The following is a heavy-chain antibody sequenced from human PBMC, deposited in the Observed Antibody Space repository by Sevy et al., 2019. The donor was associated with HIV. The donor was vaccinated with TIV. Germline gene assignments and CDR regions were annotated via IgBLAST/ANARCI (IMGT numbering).Heavy chain of an antibody. J-gene: IGHJ4*02. Sequence: GGSLRLSCVASGFTVSNTYMSWVRQAPGKGLEWVSVIYTGGGIDYADSVKGRFTISRDNSKNTLYFQMNSLRTEDTAMYYCVRGLLFSSSWSDYWGQGTLVTVSS. CDR1: GFTVSNTY. V-gene: IGHV3-53*01. D-gene: IGHD2-2*01. CDR2: IYTGGGI. CDR3: VRGLLFSSSWSDY.